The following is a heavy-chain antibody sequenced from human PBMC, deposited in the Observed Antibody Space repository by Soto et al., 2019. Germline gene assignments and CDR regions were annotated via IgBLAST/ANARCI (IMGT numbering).Heavy chain of an antibody. V-gene: IGHV4-59*01. CDR3: AREGFDGYYDILTGYYKGAFDI. D-gene: IGHD3-9*01. Sequence: SETLSLTCTVSGGSISSYYWSWIRQPPGKGLEWIGYIYYSGSTNYNPSLKSRVTISVDTSKNQLSLKLSTVTAADTAVYYCAREGFDGYYDILTGYYKGAFDIWGQGTMVTVSS. J-gene: IGHJ3*02. CDR2: IYYSGST. CDR1: GGSISSYY.